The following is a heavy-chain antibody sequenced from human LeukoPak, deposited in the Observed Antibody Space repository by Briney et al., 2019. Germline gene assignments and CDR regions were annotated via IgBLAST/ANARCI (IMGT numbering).Heavy chain of an antibody. Sequence: PGGSLRLSCAASGFTFDDYAMHWVRQAPGKGLEWVSGISWNSGSIGYADSVKGRLTISRDNAKNSLYLQMNSLRAEDTALYYCAKDGRIAAAGTGPLVLRYFDYWGQGTLVTVSS. V-gene: IGHV3-9*01. CDR2: ISWNSGSI. CDR3: AKDGRIAAAGTGPLVLRYFDY. J-gene: IGHJ4*02. D-gene: IGHD6-13*01. CDR1: GFTFDDYA.